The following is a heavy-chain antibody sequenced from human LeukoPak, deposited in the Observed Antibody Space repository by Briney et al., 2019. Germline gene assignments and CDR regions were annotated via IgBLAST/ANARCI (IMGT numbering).Heavy chain of an antibody. D-gene: IGHD2-15*01. J-gene: IGHJ6*03. V-gene: IGHV3-30*02. Sequence: PGGSLRLSCAASGFTFSSYGMHWVRQAPGKGLEWVAFIRYDGSNKYYADSVKGRFTISRDNSKNTLYLQMNSLRAEDTAVYYCAKVGLGSRRSYYYYYYMDVWGKGTTVTISS. CDR3: AKVGLGSRRSYYYYYYMDV. CDR2: IRYDGSNK. CDR1: GFTFSSYG.